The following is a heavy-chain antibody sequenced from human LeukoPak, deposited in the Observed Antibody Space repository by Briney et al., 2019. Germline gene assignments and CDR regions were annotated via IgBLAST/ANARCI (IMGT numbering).Heavy chain of an antibody. V-gene: IGHV1-69*13. J-gene: IGHJ4*02. CDR2: IIPIFGTA. CDR3: ARNYYDFWSGPYDY. Sequence: SVKVSCKASGGTFSSYAISWVRQAPGQGLEWMGGIIPIFGTANYAQKFQGRVAITADESTSTAYMELSSLRSEDTAVYYCARNYYDFWSGPYDYWGQGTLVTLSS. CDR1: GGTFSSYA. D-gene: IGHD3-3*01.